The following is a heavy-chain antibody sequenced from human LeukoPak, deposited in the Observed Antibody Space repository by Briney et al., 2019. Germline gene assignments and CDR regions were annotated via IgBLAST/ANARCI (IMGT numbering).Heavy chain of an antibody. CDR3: ARDAQRGFDYSNSLEY. Sequence: PGRSLRLSCAASGFIYSHYGMHWVRQAPGKRLEWVAVIWSDGSNRFYAGSVKGRFTITRDNSQNTLFLQMNSLRAEDTAMYYCARDAQRGFDYSNSLEYWGHGTLVTVSS. CDR2: IWSDGSNR. J-gene: IGHJ4*01. CDR1: GFIYSHYG. D-gene: IGHD4-11*01. V-gene: IGHV3-33*01.